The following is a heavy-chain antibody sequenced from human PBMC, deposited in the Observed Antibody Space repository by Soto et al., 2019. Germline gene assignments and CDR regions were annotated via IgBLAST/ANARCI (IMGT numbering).Heavy chain of an antibody. V-gene: IGHV4-38-2*02. CDR2: IYHSGST. Sequence: SETLSLTCAVSGYFISSGSYWGWIRQPPGKGLEWIGSIYHSGSTSYNPSLKSRVTISVDTSKNQFSLKLTSVTATDTAVYYCARDENYFDFWGQGTLVTVSS. CDR1: GYFISSGSY. CDR3: ARDENYFDF. J-gene: IGHJ4*02.